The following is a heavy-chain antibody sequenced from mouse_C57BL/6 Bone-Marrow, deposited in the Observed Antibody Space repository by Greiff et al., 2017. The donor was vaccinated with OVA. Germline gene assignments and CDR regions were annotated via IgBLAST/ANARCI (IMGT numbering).Heavy chain of an antibody. CDR1: GFTFSDYG. CDR3: ARLTGTSWYFDV. V-gene: IGHV5-17*01. D-gene: IGHD4-1*01. CDR2: ISSGSSTI. J-gene: IGHJ1*03. Sequence: DVKLVESGGGLVKPGGSLKLSCAASGFTFSDYGMHWVRQAPEKGLEWVAYISSGSSTIYYADTVKGRFTISRDNAKNTLFLQMTSLRSEDTAMYYCARLTGTSWYFDVWGTGTTVTVSS.